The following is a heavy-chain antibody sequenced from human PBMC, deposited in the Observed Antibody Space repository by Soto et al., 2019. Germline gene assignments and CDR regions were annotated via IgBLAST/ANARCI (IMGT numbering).Heavy chain of an antibody. CDR3: AKAMRDSSGRRAFDY. J-gene: IGHJ4*02. CDR2: ISGGGGTS. CDR1: GFTFSSYT. D-gene: IGHD6-19*01. Sequence: QLLECGGGLVQPGGSLRLSCTASGFTFSSYTMSWVRQAPGKGLEWVSGISGGGGTSYYADSVKGRFTISRDNSKSTLYLQMSSLRAEDTAVYSCAKAMRDSSGRRAFDYWGQGTLVTVSS. V-gene: IGHV3-23*01.